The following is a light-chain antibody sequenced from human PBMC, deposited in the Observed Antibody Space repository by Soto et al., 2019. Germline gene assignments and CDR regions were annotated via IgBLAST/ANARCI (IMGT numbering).Light chain of an antibody. V-gene: IGKV3-15*01. CDR3: QQYNNWPLT. J-gene: IGKJ4*01. Sequence: EVVMAQSPATLSVSPGERVTLSCRSSQSVADNLAWFQQKPGQGPRLLIYGASTRATGIPARFSGSGSETEFTLTISSLQSEDFAVYYCQQYNNWPLTFGGGTKVDIK. CDR1: QSVADN. CDR2: GAS.